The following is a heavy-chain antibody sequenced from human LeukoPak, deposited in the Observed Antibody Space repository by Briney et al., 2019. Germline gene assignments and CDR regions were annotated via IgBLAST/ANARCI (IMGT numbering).Heavy chain of an antibody. V-gene: IGHV1-3*01. CDR2: INAGNGNT. D-gene: IGHD4-23*01. J-gene: IGHJ4*02. CDR3: ARVIGGPYYY. Sequence: ASVKVSCKASGYTFSGYAIHWVRQAPGQRLEWMGWINAGNGNTKYSQKFQGRVTITRDTSASTAYMELSSLRSEDTAVYYCARVIGGPYYYWGQGTLVTVSS. CDR1: GYTFSGYA.